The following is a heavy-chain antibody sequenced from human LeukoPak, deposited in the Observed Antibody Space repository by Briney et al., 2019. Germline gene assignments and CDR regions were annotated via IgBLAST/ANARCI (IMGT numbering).Heavy chain of an antibody. CDR2: IYYSGST. CDR1: GGSISSGDYY. J-gene: IGHJ6*02. V-gene: IGHV4-61*08. Sequence: PSQTLSLTCTVSGGSISSGDYYWSWIRQPPGKGLEWIGYIYYSGSTNYNPSLKSRVTISVDTSKNQFSLKLSSVTAADTAVYYCARIPQSAEGYYGMDVWGQGTTVTVSS. CDR3: ARIPQSAEGYYGMDV.